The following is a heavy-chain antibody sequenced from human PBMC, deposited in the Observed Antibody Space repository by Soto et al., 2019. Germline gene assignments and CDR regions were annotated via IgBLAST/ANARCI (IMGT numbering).Heavy chain of an antibody. Sequence: EVQLVESGGGLVQPGGSLRLSCAASGFTVSSNYMSWVRQAQGQGLEWVSVIYSVGSTYYTDSVHGRSTTSRDKSKNTQYPQMNSPRAEDTAVYYCARDRRTAEVRDVWGQGTTVTVSS. J-gene: IGHJ6*02. D-gene: IGHD2-21*02. CDR1: GFTVSSNY. CDR3: ARDRRTAEVRDV. V-gene: IGHV3-66*01. CDR2: IYSVGST.